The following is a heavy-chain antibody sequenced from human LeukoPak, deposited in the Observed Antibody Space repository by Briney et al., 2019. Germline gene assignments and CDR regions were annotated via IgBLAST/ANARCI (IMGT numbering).Heavy chain of an antibody. CDR1: GFTFSGSA. V-gene: IGHV3-73*01. Sequence: GGSLKLSCAASGFTFSGSAMRWVRQASGKGLEWVGRIRSKANSYATAYAASVKGRFTISRDDSKNTAYLQMNSLKTEDTAVYYCTRHEFRGGSYLLAFDIWGQGTMVTVSS. CDR3: TRHEFRGGSYLLAFDI. J-gene: IGHJ3*02. D-gene: IGHD1-26*01. CDR2: IRSKANSYAT.